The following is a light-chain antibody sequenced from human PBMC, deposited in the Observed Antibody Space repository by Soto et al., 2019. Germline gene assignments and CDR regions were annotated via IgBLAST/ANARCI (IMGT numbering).Light chain of an antibody. V-gene: IGKV1-5*01. CDR2: GAS. CDR1: QGIRTS. Sequence: VQMTQSPSSVSASVGDGGTITCRASQGIRTSLGWYQQTPGKAPKLLISGASSLQSGVPSRLSGSASGTEFTLTISSMQPDDIATYYCQQCHRYLTFGQGTKVDIK. J-gene: IGKJ1*01. CDR3: QQCHRYLT.